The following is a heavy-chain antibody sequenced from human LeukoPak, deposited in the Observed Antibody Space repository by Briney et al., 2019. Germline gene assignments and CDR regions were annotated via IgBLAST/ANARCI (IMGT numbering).Heavy chain of an antibody. Sequence: ASVKVSCKASENTFSSYYMHWVRQAPGQWLEWMGIINPSGGSTSYAQKFQGRVTMTRDTSTSTVYMELSSLRSEDTAVYYCARRATGIDYWGQGTLVTVAS. V-gene: IGHV1-46*01. CDR1: ENTFSSYY. CDR2: INPSGGST. J-gene: IGHJ4*02. CDR3: ARRATGIDY.